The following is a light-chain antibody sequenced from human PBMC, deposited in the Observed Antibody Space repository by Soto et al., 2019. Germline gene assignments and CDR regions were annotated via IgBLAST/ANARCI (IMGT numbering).Light chain of an antibody. CDR2: GAS. V-gene: IGKV3-20*01. J-gene: IGKJ2*01. CDR1: QSVSSSY. CDR3: QMYVAARI. Sequence: EIVLTQSPGTLSLSPGEIASLSCRASQSVSSSYLAWYQQKPGQAPRLLIYGASSRATGIRERFSGSGSVTVFPLTSHSLATEDFTVYYCQMYVAARIFAEGTKWETK.